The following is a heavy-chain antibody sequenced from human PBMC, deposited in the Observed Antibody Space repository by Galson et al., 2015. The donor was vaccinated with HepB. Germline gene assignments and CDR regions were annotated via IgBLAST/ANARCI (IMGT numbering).Heavy chain of an antibody. CDR2: ISGSGGST. J-gene: IGHJ4*02. CDR1: GFTFSSYA. Sequence: SLRLSCAASGFTFSSYAMSWVRQAPGKGLEWVSAISGSGGSTYYADSVKGRFTISRDNSKNTLYLQMNSLRAEDTAVYYCAKVGVRMVALDYWGQGTLVTVSS. V-gene: IGHV3-23*01. D-gene: IGHD2-8*01. CDR3: AKVGVRMVALDY.